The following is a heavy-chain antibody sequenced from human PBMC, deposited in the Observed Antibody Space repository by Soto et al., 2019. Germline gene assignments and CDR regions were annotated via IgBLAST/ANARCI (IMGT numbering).Heavy chain of an antibody. V-gene: IGHV6-1*01. CDR2: TYYSSRWYN. J-gene: IGHJ5*02. Sequence: QVQLQQSGPGLVKPSQTLSLTCAISGDSVSSNSAAWNWIRQSPSRRLEWLGRTYYSSRWYNDYAVSVKSRITITPDTSKNQFSLQLNSVTPEDTAVYYCAVEYIASSGWFDPWGQGTLVTVSS. D-gene: IGHD6-6*01. CDR3: AVEYIASSGWFDP. CDR1: GDSVSSNSAA.